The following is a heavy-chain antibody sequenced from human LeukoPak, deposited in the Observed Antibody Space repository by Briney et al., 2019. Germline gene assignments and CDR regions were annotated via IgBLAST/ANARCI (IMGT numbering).Heavy chain of an antibody. CDR2: MNPNNGNT. J-gene: IGHJ5*02. CDR1: GFTFTSYD. CDR3: VRDGEGVAISVNYWFDP. D-gene: IGHD3-10*01. V-gene: IGHV1-8*01. Sequence: ASVRVSCKASGFTFTSYDINWVRQASGQGLEWMGWMNPNNGNTGYAQKFQGRVTMTRDTSISTAYMELRGLRSEDTAVYYCVRDGEGVAISVNYWFDPWGQGTLVTVSS.